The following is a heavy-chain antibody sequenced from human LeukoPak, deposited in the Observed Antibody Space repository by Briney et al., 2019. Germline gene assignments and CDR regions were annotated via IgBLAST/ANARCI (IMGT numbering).Heavy chain of an antibody. J-gene: IGHJ6*02. D-gene: IGHD3-3*01. V-gene: IGHV4-4*02. Sequence: SETLSLTCAVSGGSISSSNWWSWVRQPPGKGLEWIGEIYHSGSTNYNPSLKSRVTISVDKSKNQFSLKLSSVTAADTAVYYCARDRRSGYNYYYGMDVWGQGTTVIVSS. CDR2: IYHSGST. CDR1: GGSISSSNW. CDR3: ARDRRSGYNYYYGMDV.